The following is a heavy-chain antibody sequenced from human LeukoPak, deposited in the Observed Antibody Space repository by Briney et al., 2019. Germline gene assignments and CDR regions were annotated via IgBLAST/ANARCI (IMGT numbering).Heavy chain of an antibody. CDR1: GFTFSDYY. D-gene: IGHD5-12*01. CDR2: ISSSGSTI. J-gene: IGHJ4*02. Sequence: RGSLRLSCAASGFTFSDYYMSWIRQAAGKGLEWVSYISSSGSTIYYPDSVKGPFTISRDNAKNSLYLQMNSLGAEDTAVYYCAMERRGSGYDYGYNYWGQGTLVTVSS. V-gene: IGHV3-11*01. CDR3: AMERRGSGYDYGYNY.